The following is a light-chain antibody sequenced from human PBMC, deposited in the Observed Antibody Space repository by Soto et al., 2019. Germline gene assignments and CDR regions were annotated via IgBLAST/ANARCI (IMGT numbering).Light chain of an antibody. J-gene: IGKJ5*01. Sequence: IHLTHAPSSLSASLGDIVTITFRASQGISSYLAWYQQKPGKAPKLLIYAASTLQSGVPSRFSGSGSGTEFTLTISSLQPEDFATYYCQQLNSYPITFGQGTRLEIK. CDR2: AAS. CDR1: QGISSY. V-gene: IGKV1-9*01. CDR3: QQLNSYPIT.